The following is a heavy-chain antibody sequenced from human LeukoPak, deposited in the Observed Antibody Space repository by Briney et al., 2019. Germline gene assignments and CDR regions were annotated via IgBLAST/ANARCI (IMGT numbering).Heavy chain of an antibody. V-gene: IGHV3-23*01. CDR1: GFTFSSYA. CDR2: ISGSGGST. J-gene: IGHJ4*02. Sequence: GGSLRLSCAASGFTFSSYAMSWVRQAPGKGLEWVSAISGSGGSTYYADSVKGRFTISRDNSKNTLYLQMNSLRAEDTAVYYCARDLCITTSCLDYWGQGTLMTVSS. D-gene: IGHD2-2*01. CDR3: ARDLCITTSCLDY.